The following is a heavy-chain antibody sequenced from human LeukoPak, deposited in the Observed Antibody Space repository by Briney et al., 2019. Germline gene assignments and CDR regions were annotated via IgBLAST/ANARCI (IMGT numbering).Heavy chain of an antibody. CDR1: GFTFSSYA. Sequence: GGSLRLSCAASGFTFSSYAMSWVRQAPGKGLEWVSAISGSGGSTYYADSVKGRFTISRDNSQNTLYLQMNSLRAEGTAVYYCAKYLAYYDFWSGYLYYYYGMDVWGQGTTVTVSS. D-gene: IGHD3-3*01. CDR3: AKYLAYYDFWSGYLYYYYGMDV. V-gene: IGHV3-23*01. J-gene: IGHJ6*02. CDR2: ISGSGGST.